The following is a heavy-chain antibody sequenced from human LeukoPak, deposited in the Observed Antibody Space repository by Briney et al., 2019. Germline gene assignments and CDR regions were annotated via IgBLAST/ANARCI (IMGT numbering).Heavy chain of an antibody. D-gene: IGHD2-2*01. CDR1: GCTFSSYA. CDR3: ARVVVPAAMGNWFDP. Sequence: AVKVSCKASGCTFSSYAISWVRQAPGQGLEWMGGIIPIFGTANYAQKVQGRVTITTDESTSTAYMELSSLRSEDTAVYYCARVVVPAAMGNWFDPWGQGTLVTVSS. V-gene: IGHV1-69*05. CDR2: IIPIFGTA. J-gene: IGHJ5*02.